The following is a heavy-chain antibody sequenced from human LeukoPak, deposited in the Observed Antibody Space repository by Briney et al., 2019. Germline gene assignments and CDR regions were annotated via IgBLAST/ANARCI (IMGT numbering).Heavy chain of an antibody. J-gene: IGHJ4*02. V-gene: IGHV3-48*03. Sequence: GGSLRLSCAASGFTFSSYEMNRVRQAPGKGLEWVSYISSSGSTIYYADSVKGRFTISRDNAKNSLYLQMNSLRAEDTAVYYCARDGYSGYDSGSVGSGYFDYWGQGTLVTVSS. CDR2: ISSSGSTI. CDR3: ARDGYSGYDSGSVGSGYFDY. CDR1: GFTFSSYE. D-gene: IGHD5-12*01.